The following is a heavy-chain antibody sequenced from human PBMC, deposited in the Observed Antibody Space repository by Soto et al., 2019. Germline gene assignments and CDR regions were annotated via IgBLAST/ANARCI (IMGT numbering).Heavy chain of an antibody. CDR2: LTRSGDRT. Sequence: VQLLESGGGLVQPGESLRLSCTASGFTFNNYAMTWVRQAPGKGLEWVSSLTRSGDRTYYADSGKGRFTISRDNSKNTLYLQMNSLRAEDTAVYYCANDVETTVATSFAFDIWGQGTTVTVSS. J-gene: IGHJ3*02. V-gene: IGHV3-23*01. CDR3: ANDVETTVATSFAFDI. CDR1: GFTFNNYA. D-gene: IGHD4-17*01.